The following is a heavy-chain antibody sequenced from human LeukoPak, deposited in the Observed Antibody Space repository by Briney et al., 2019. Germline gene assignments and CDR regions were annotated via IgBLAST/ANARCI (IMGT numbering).Heavy chain of an antibody. J-gene: IGHJ5*02. D-gene: IGHD6-13*01. V-gene: IGHV1-18*01. CDR2: ISAYNGNT. Sequence: ASVTVSCKASGYTFTSYGISWVRQAPGQGLEWMGWISAYNGNTNYAQKLQGRVTMTTDTSTSTAYMELRSLRSDDTAVYYCARGSLAAAGTLSRFDPWGQGTLVTVSS. CDR1: GYTFTSYG. CDR3: ARGSLAAAGTLSRFDP.